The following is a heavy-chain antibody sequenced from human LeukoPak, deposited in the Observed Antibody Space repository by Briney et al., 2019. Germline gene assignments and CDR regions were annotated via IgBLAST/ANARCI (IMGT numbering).Heavy chain of an antibody. V-gene: IGHV3-7*03. CDR2: IKQDGSEK. CDR3: ARDGLTIFGVVIIRYYGMDV. Sequence: GGSLRLSRAASGFTFSSYWMSWVRQAPGKGLEWVANIKQDGSEKYYVDSVKGRFTISRDNAKNSLYLQMNSLRAEDTAVYYCARDGLTIFGVVIIRYYGMDVWGQGTTVTVSS. CDR1: GFTFSSYW. D-gene: IGHD3-3*01. J-gene: IGHJ6*02.